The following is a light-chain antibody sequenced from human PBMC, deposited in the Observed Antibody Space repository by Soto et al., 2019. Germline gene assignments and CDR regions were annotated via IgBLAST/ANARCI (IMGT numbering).Light chain of an antibody. CDR2: EAS. V-gene: IGKV3-11*01. Sequence: EIVLTQSPATLSLSPGERATLSCRASQSVSSYLAWYQQKPGQAPRLLIYEASNRATGIPARFSGSGSGTDFTLTISSLEPEDFAVYYCQQRSNWPRSLTFGGGTKVEIK. J-gene: IGKJ4*01. CDR1: QSVSSY. CDR3: QQRSNWPRSLT.